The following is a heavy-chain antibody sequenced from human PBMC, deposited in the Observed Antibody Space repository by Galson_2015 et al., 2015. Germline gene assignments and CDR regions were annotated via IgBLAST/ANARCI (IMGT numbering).Heavy chain of an antibody. CDR1: GGTFSSYA. CDR2: IIPIFGTA. CDR3: ARGWGSSGWYAGATNWFDP. Sequence: SVKVSCKASGGTFSSYAISWVRQAPGQGLEWMGGIIPIFGTANYAQKFQGRVTITADESTSTAYMELSSLRSEDTAVYYCARGWGSSGWYAGATNWFDPWGQGTLVTVSS. D-gene: IGHD6-19*01. J-gene: IGHJ5*02. V-gene: IGHV1-69*13.